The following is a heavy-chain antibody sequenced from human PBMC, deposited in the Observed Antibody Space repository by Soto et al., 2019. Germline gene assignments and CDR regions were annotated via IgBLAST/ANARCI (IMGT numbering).Heavy chain of an antibody. D-gene: IGHD2-15*01. CDR1: GFTFSSYE. V-gene: IGHV3-48*03. CDR2: ISSSGSTI. CDR3: ARDGPEKSDVYCSGGSFYRLYYGMDV. J-gene: IGHJ6*02. Sequence: LRLSCAASGFTFSSYEMNWVRQAPGKGLEWVSYISSSGSTIYYADSVKGRFTISRDNAKNSLYLQMNSLRAEDTAVYYCARDGPEKSDVYCSGGSFYRLYYGMDVWGQGTTVTVSS.